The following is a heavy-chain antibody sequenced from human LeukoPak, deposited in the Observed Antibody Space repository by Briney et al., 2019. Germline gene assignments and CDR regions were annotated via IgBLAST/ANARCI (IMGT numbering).Heavy chain of an antibody. D-gene: IGHD6-13*01. J-gene: IGHJ2*01. CDR3: ATNIAAAGTGTTWYFDL. CDR2: IGTAGDT. V-gene: IGHV3-13*01. CDR1: GFTFSSYD. Sequence: GRSLRLSCAASGFTFSSYDMHWARQATGKGLEWVSAIGTAGDTYYPGSVKGRFTISRENAKNSLYLQMNSLRAGDTAVYYCATNIAAAGTGTTWYFDLWGRGTLVTVSS.